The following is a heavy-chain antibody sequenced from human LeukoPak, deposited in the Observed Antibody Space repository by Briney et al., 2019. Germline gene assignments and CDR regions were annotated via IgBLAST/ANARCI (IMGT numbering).Heavy chain of an antibody. CDR1: GFTFSGYW. Sequence: GGSLRLSCAASGFTFSGYWMHWVRQAPGKGLVWVSRIKNDGSSTNYADSEKGRFTISRDNAKNTLYLQLNSLRAEDTAVYYCARDRGSTGWYGMNYWGQGILVTVSS. CDR2: IKNDGSST. CDR3: ARDRGSTGWYGMNY. D-gene: IGHD6-19*01. V-gene: IGHV3-74*01. J-gene: IGHJ4*02.